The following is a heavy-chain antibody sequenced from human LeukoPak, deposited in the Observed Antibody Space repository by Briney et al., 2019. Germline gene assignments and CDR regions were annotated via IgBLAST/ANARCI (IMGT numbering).Heavy chain of an antibody. V-gene: IGHV3-23*01. CDR3: ARDIVVVPAARGYYFDY. J-gene: IGHJ4*02. D-gene: IGHD2-2*01. Sequence: GGSLRLSCAASGFTFSSYAMSWVRQAPGKGLEWVSAISGSGGSTYYADSVKGRFTISRDNSKNTLYLQMNSLRAEDTAVYYCARDIVVVPAARGYYFDYWGQGTLVTVSS. CDR2: ISGSGGST. CDR1: GFTFSSYA.